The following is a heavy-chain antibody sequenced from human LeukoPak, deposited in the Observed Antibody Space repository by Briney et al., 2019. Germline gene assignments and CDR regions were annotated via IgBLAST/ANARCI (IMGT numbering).Heavy chain of an antibody. CDR1: EFTFSSYA. J-gene: IGHJ4*02. CDR3: VRCLEIAAAGDY. Sequence: GRSLRLSCAASEFTFSSYAMNWVRQAPGKGLEWVAVISYDGTNKYYTDFVKGRFTISRDNSKNTLYLQMNSLRAEDTAVYYCVRCLEIAAAGDYWGQGTLVTVSS. V-gene: IGHV3-30*04. D-gene: IGHD6-13*01. CDR2: ISYDGTNK.